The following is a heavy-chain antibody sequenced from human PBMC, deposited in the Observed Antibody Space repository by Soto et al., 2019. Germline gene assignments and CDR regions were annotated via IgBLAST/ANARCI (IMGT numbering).Heavy chain of an antibody. Sequence: ASVKVSCKASGYTCTSYAMHWVRQAPGQRLEWMGWINAGNGNTKYSQKFQGRVTITRDTSASTAYMELSSLRSEDTAVYYCARETRSGYCSGGSCHYYFDYWGQGTLVTVSS. J-gene: IGHJ4*02. D-gene: IGHD2-15*01. CDR2: INAGNGNT. CDR1: GYTCTSYA. V-gene: IGHV1-3*01. CDR3: ARETRSGYCSGGSCHYYFDY.